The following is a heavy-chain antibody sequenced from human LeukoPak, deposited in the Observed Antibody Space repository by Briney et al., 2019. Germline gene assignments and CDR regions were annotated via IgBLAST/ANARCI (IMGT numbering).Heavy chain of an antibody. D-gene: IGHD3-3*01. CDR2: MYYSGST. CDR1: GGSISSYY. V-gene: IGHV4-59*01. CDR3: ASGITIFGVVIISYY. Sequence: SETLSLTCTVSGGSISSYYWSWIRQPPGQGLECIGYMYYSGSTNYNPSLKSRITISADTSKNQFSLKLSSVTAADTAVYYCASGITIFGVVIISYYWGQGTLVTVSS. J-gene: IGHJ4*02.